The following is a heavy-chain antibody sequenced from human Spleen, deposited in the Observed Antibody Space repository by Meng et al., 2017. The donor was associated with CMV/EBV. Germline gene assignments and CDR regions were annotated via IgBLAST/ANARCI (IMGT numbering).Heavy chain of an antibody. J-gene: IGHJ4*02. CDR3: AREGGPAAIGTYFDY. V-gene: IGHV1-69*05. CDR2: IIPIFGTA. Sequence: SVGTDRRYAISWVRQAPGQGLEWMGGIIPIFGTANYAQKFQGRVTITTDESTSTAYMELSSLRSEDTAVYYCAREGGPAAIGTYFDYWGQGTLVTVSS. CDR1: VGTDRRYA. D-gene: IGHD2-2*02.